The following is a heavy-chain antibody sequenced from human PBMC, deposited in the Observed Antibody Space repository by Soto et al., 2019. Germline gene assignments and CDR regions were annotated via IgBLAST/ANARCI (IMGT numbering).Heavy chain of an antibody. J-gene: IGHJ3*02. CDR3: ARLGSSGWLGGAFDI. Sequence: PGESLKISCKGSGYSFTSYWISWVRQMPGKGLEWMGRIDPSDSYTNYSPSLQGHVTISADKSISTAYLQWSSLKASDTAMYYCARLGSSGWLGGAFDIWGQGTMVTVSS. CDR1: GYSFTSYW. CDR2: IDPSDSYT. D-gene: IGHD6-19*01. V-gene: IGHV5-10-1*01.